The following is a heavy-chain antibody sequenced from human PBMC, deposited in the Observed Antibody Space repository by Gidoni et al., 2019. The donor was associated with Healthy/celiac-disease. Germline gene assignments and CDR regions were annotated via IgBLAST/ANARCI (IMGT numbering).Heavy chain of an antibody. D-gene: IGHD1-20*01. CDR2: ISSSSSTI. V-gene: IGHV3-48*02. J-gene: IGHJ4*02. Sequence: EVPLVESGGGLVQPGGSLRLSCAASASTFSSYSMNWVRQAPGKGLEWVSYISSSSSTIYYAESVKGRFTISRDNAKNSLYLQMNSLRDEDTAVYYCARASLSYNAPDYWGQGTLVTVSS. CDR3: ARASLSYNAPDY. CDR1: ASTFSSYS.